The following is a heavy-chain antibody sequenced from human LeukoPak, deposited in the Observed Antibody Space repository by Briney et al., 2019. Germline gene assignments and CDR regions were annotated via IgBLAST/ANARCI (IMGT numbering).Heavy chain of an antibody. CDR1: GGTFSSYA. Sequence: GASVKVSCKASGGTFSSYAISWVRQAPGQGLEWMGGIIPIFGTANYAQKFQGRVTITADESTSTACMELSSLRSEDTAVYYCAREAGGYYDFWSGSYVDYWGQGTLVTVSS. J-gene: IGHJ4*02. V-gene: IGHV1-69*13. D-gene: IGHD3-3*01. CDR2: IIPIFGTA. CDR3: AREAGGYYDFWSGSYVDY.